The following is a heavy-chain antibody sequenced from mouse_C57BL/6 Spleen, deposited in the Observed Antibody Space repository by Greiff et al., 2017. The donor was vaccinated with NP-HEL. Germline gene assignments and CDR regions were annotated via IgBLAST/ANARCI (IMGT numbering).Heavy chain of an antibody. D-gene: IGHD2-12*01. CDR3: ARGNYYSSAWFAY. J-gene: IGHJ3*01. Sequence: QVQLQQPGAELVKPGASVKMSCKASGYTFTSYWITWVKQRPGQGLEWIGDIYPGSGSTNYNEKFKSKATLTVDTSSSTAYMQLSSLTSEDSAVYYCARGNYYSSAWFAYWGQGTLVTVSA. CDR1: GYTFTSYW. V-gene: IGHV1-55*01. CDR2: IYPGSGST.